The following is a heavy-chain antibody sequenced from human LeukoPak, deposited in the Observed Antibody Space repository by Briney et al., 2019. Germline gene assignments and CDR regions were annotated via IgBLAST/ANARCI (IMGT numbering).Heavy chain of an antibody. J-gene: IGHJ4*02. CDR3: ARDCSGGSCYLGY. V-gene: IGHV1-69*01. D-gene: IGHD2-15*01. CDR1: GGTFSSYA. Sequence: SVKVSRKASGGTFSSYAISWVRQAPGQGLEWMGGIIPIFGTANYAQKFQGRVTITADESTSTAYMELSSLRSEDTAVYYCARDCSGGSCYLGYWGQGTLVTVSS. CDR2: IIPIFGTA.